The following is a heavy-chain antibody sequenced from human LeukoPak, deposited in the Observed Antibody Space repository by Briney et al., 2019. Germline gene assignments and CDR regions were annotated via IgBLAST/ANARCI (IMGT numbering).Heavy chain of an antibody. Sequence: KASETLSLTCAVSGYSISSGYYWGWIRQPPGKGLEWIGSIYHSGSTYYNPSLKSRVTISVDTSKNQFSRKLSSVTAADTAVYYCARRTYDSSGLIGWGQGTLVTVSS. J-gene: IGHJ4*02. CDR3: ARRTYDSSGLIG. D-gene: IGHD3-22*01. CDR2: IYHSGST. CDR1: GYSISSGYY. V-gene: IGHV4-38-2*01.